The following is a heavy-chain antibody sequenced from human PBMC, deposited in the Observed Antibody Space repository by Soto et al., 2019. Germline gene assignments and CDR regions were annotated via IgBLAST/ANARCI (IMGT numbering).Heavy chain of an antibody. CDR3: AKDGMGPFSMVTGFDY. Sequence: QVQLVESGGGVVQPGRSLRLSCAASGFTFSSYGMHWVRQAPGKGLEWVAVISYDGSNKYYADSVKGRFTISRDNSKNTLYLQMNCLRAEDTAVYYCAKDGMGPFSMVTGFDYWGQGTLVTVSS. V-gene: IGHV3-30*18. CDR1: GFTFSSYG. D-gene: IGHD5-18*01. CDR2: ISYDGSNK. J-gene: IGHJ4*02.